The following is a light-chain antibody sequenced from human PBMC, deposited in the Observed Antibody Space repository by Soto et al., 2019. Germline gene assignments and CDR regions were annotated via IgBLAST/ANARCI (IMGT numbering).Light chain of an antibody. CDR1: QTISSY. CDR3: QQCSNIPYT. CDR2: AAS. V-gene: IGKV1-39*01. Sequence: DIQMTQSPSSLSASVGDRVTITCRARQTISSYLNWYQQSPGKAPKLLIYAASSLQSGVPSRFSGSGSGTDFPLNISSLQPEDFATYYFQQCSNIPYTFGQGPKLEIK. J-gene: IGKJ2*01.